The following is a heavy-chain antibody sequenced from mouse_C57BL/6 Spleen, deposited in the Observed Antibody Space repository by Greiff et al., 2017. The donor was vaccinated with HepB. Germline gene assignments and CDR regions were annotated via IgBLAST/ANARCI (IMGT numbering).Heavy chain of an antibody. CDR3: ATLRSFAY. Sequence: VKLQESGAELVKPGASVKISCKASGYAFSSYWMNWVKQRPGKGLEWIGQIYPGDGDTNYNGKFKGKATLTADKSSSTAYMQLSSLTSEDSAVYFCATLRSFAYWGQGTLVTVSA. V-gene: IGHV1-80*01. CDR2: IYPGDGDT. J-gene: IGHJ3*01. D-gene: IGHD1-1*01. CDR1: GYAFSSYW.